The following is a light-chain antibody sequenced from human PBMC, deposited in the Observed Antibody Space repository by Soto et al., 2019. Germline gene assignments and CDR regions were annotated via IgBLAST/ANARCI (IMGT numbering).Light chain of an antibody. Sequence: DIQMTQSPSSLSASVGDRVTIACRASQSISSYLNWYQQKPGKAPKLLIYSASSLQSGVPSRFVGSGSGTAFTLTISSLQPEDFATYYYQQSYSTPYTFGQGTKLEIK. CDR1: QSISSY. CDR2: SAS. V-gene: IGKV1-39*01. CDR3: QQSYSTPYT. J-gene: IGKJ2*01.